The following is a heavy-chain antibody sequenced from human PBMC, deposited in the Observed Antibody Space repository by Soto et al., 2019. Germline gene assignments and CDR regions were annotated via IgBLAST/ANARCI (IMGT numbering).Heavy chain of an antibody. V-gene: IGHV3-64D*08. Sequence: GGLQRLSCSVSWFTFVSYAIHWVSQNPGKGLEYVSAISSNGGSTYYADAVKVRFTISRDNSKITLYLQMSSLRAEDTAVYYCVKDRGSGSYYSSVPAYLGQGSLVTVSS. D-gene: IGHD1-26*01. CDR2: ISSNGGST. CDR1: WFTFVSYA. CDR3: VKDRGSGSYYSSVPAY. J-gene: IGHJ4*02.